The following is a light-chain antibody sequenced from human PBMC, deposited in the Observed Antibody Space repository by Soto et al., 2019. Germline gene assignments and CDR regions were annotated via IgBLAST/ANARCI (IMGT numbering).Light chain of an antibody. J-gene: IGKJ5*01. CDR1: QSVSSN. CDR3: QQYSSSPIT. Sequence: EIVVTLSRASVSVSPGERATLSCRASQSVSSNLAWHQQKPGQAPSLLIYDATHRATGIPDRFSGGGSGTDFSLTISRLDPEDFAVYYCQQYSSSPITFGQGTRLEIK. CDR2: DAT. V-gene: IGKV3-20*01.